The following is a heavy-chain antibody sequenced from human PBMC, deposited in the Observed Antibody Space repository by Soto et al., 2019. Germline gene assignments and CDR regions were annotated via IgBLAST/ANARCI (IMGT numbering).Heavy chain of an antibody. CDR2: INAGNGNT. D-gene: IGHD1-26*01. CDR3: AGDRGVGAASDY. Sequence: QVQLVQSGAAVKKPGASVKVSCKASGYTFTSYAIHWVRQAPGQRLEWMGWINAGNGNTKYSQNFQGRVTITRDTAAATAYKEFRSLRSEDTAVYYCAGDRGVGAASDYWGQGTLVTVSS. J-gene: IGHJ4*02. CDR1: GYTFTSYA. V-gene: IGHV1-3*01.